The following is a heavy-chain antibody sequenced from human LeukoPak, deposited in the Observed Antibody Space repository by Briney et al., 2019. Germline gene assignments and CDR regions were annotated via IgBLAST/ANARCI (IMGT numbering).Heavy chain of an antibody. CDR3: AKARGYDAFDI. Sequence: GGALRLSCAASGFTFSSYAMSWVRQAPGKGLEWVSAISGSGGSTYYADSVKGRFTISRANSTTTLYLPLNRLRAAATAVYYCAKARGYDAFDIWGQGTLVTVSS. V-gene: IGHV3-23*01. D-gene: IGHD5-18*01. J-gene: IGHJ3*02. CDR2: ISGSGGST. CDR1: GFTFSSYA.